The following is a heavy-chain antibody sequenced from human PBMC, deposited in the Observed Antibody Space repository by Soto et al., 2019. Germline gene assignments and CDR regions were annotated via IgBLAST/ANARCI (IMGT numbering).Heavy chain of an antibody. Sequence: PSETLSLTSTVSGGSISRYYWRWIRQPPGKGLELIGYIYYSGSTNYNPSLKSRVPISVDTSKNQFSLKLSSVTAAATAVYYCSTDAYSGSYYYYGMAVWGHGTPVT. CDR2: IYYSGST. CDR1: GGSISRYY. D-gene: IGHD1-26*01. CDR3: STDAYSGSYYYYGMAV. J-gene: IGHJ6*02. V-gene: IGHV4-59*01.